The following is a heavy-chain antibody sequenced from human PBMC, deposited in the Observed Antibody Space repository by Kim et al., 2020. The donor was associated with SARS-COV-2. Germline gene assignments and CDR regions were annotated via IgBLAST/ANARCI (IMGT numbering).Heavy chain of an antibody. CDR1: GGTFSSYA. CDR3: ARANLYKFTYYYDSSGPRAPYYYYGMDV. J-gene: IGHJ6*02. Sequence: SVKVSCKASGGTFSSYAISWVRQAPGQGLEWMGGIIPIFGTANYAQKFQGRVTITADKSTSTAYMELSSLRSEDTAVYYCARANLYKFTYYYDSSGPRAPYYYYGMDVWGQGTTVTVSS. V-gene: IGHV1-69*06. D-gene: IGHD3-22*01. CDR2: IIPIFGTA.